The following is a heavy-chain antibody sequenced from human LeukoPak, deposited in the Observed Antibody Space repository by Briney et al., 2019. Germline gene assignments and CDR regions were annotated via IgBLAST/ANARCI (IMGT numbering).Heavy chain of an antibody. D-gene: IGHD3-22*01. CDR3: ARDRSDYYDSSGYGMDV. V-gene: IGHV1-69*04. Sequence: SVKVSCKASGGTFSSYAISWVRQAPGQGLEWMGRIIPILGIANYAQKFQGRVTITADKSTSTAYMELSSLRSEDTAVYYCARDRSDYYDSSGYGMDVWGQGTTVTVS. CDR1: GGTFSSYA. CDR2: IIPILGIA. J-gene: IGHJ6*02.